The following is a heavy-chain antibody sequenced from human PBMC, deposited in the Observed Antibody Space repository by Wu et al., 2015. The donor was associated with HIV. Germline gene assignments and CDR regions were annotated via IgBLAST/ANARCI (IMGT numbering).Heavy chain of an antibody. Sequence: QVQLVQSGAEVKKPGSSVKVSCKASGGTFSSYAISWVRQAPGQGLEWMGGIIPIFGTANYAQKFQGRVTITADESTSTAYMELSSLRSEDTAVYYCARDSRRDGYNYGYYMDVWGKGTTVTVSS. V-gene: IGHV1-69*12. CDR1: GGTFSSYA. CDR3: ARDSRRDGYNYGYYMDV. CDR2: IIPIFGTA. D-gene: IGHD5-24*01. J-gene: IGHJ6*03.